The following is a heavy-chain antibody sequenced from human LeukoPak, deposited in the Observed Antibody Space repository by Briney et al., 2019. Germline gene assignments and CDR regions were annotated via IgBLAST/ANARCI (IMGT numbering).Heavy chain of an antibody. V-gene: IGHV3-48*03. Sequence: GGSLRLSCAVSGFTFSSYEMIWVRQAPGKGLEWVSYISSRGGTTHYADSVKGRFTISRDNAKNSLYLQMNSLRAEDTAVYYCARRAGIYSHPYDYWGQGTLVTVSS. CDR3: ARRAGIYSHPYDY. J-gene: IGHJ4*02. D-gene: IGHD1-14*01. CDR2: ISSRGGTT. CDR1: GFTFSSYE.